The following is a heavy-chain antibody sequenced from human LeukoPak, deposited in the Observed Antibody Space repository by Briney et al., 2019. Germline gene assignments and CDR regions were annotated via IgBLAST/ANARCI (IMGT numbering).Heavy chain of an antibody. CDR2: INSDGSST. Sequence: GGSLRLSCAASGFTFSSYWMHWVRQAPGKGLVWVSRINSDGSSTSYADSVKGRFTISRDNAKNTLYLQMNSLRAEDTAVYYCASRAAYDSSGYLLLGLSDWGQGTLVTVSS. CDR3: ASRAAYDSSGYLLLGLSD. D-gene: IGHD3-22*01. CDR1: GFTFSSYW. V-gene: IGHV3-74*01. J-gene: IGHJ4*02.